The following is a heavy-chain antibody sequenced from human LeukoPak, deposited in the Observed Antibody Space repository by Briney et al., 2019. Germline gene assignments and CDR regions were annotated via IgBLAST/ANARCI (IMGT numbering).Heavy chain of an antibody. J-gene: IGHJ4*02. CDR1: GFTFSRFG. CDR3: ARDPNALDF. V-gene: IGHV3-48*02. CDR2: ISGSTSAI. Sequence: GGSLRLSCAASGFTFSRFGMNWVRQAPGKGLEWISYISGSTSAIYYADSVEGRFTISRDNAKNSLYLQMNSLRDEDTAVYYCARDPNALDFWGQGTLVTVSS.